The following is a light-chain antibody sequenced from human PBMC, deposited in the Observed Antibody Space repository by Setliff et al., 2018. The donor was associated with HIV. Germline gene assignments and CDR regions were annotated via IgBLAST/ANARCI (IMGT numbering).Light chain of an antibody. Sequence: QSALTQPASVSGSPGQSITISCTVTSTDVGGYDYVSWYQQLPGKAPKLIIFEVTNRPSGISLRFSGSKSGNTASLTISGVQAEDEADYYCCSYTSRSTRVFGTGTKV. J-gene: IGLJ1*01. CDR3: CSYTSRSTRV. CDR1: STDVGGYDY. V-gene: IGLV2-14*01. CDR2: EVT.